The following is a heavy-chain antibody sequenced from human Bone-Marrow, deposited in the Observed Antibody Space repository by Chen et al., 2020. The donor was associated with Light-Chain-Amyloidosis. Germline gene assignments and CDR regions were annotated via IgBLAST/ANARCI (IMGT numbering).Heavy chain of an antibody. CDR2: ISSSGETM. CDR3: AGGYSSLPF. CDR1: GFTFSDFY. D-gene: IGHD6-13*01. J-gene: IGHJ4*02. Sequence: QVQLAESGGGLVKPGGSLRLSCAASGFTFSDFYMTWIRQAPGKGLEWVSYISSSGETMLYADSVKGRFTISRDNAENLVYLQMNSLRVDDTAVYYCAGGYSSLPFWGQGILVTVSS. V-gene: IGHV3-11*01.